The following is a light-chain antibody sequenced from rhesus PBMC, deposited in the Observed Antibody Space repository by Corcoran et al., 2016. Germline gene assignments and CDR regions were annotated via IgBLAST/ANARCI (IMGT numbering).Light chain of an antibody. V-gene: IGLV2-32*02. Sequence: QAALTQPRSVSGSPGQSVTISCTGTSSDIGGYNYVSWYQQHPGTAPKLMIYEARKRPSGVSDRFSGSKSGNPASLTISGLQAEDEADYYCSLFAGSNPFIFGAGTRLTVL. J-gene: IGLJ1*01. CDR3: SLFAGSNPFI. CDR2: EAR. CDR1: SSDIGGYNY.